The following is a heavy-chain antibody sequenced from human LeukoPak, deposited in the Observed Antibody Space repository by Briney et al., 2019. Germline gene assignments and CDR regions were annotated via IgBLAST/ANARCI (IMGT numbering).Heavy chain of an antibody. V-gene: IGHV1-69*05. CDR2: IIPIFGTA. D-gene: IGHD2-21*01. Sequence: SVKVSCKASGGTFSSYAISWVRQAPGQGLEWMGGIIPIFGTANYAQKFQGRVTITTDESTSTAYMELSSLRSEDTAVYYCARVFPEGGAFDIWGQGTMVTVSS. CDR1: GGTFSSYA. CDR3: ARVFPEGGAFDI. J-gene: IGHJ3*02.